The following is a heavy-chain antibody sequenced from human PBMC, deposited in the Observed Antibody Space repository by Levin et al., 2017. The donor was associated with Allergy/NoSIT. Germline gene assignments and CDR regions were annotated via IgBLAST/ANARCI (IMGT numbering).Heavy chain of an antibody. J-gene: IGHJ5*02. CDR3: ARDGPAMATIRP. Sequence: SETLSLTCTVSGVSVNTDSYYWNWIRQPPGKGLEWIGYISYSGSTNYNPSLKSRVTISLDTSENQFSLKLHSVTAADTALYYCARDGPAMATIRPWGQGTLVTVSS. CDR2: ISYSGST. CDR1: GVSVNTDSYY. V-gene: IGHV4-61*01. D-gene: IGHD5-24*01.